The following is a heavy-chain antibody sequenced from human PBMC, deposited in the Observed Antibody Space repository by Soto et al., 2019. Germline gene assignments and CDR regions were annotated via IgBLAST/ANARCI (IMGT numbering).Heavy chain of an antibody. J-gene: IGHJ6*02. CDR2: IIPIFGTA. V-gene: IGHV1-69*13. Sequence: SVKVSCKASGGTFSSYAISWVRQAPGQGPEWMGGIIPIFGTANYAQKFQGRVTITADESTSTAYMELSSLRSEDTAVHYCARKSIAVAGYYYYYYGMDVCGQGTTVTVSS. CDR3: ARKSIAVAGYYYYYYGMDV. D-gene: IGHD6-19*01. CDR1: GGTFSSYA.